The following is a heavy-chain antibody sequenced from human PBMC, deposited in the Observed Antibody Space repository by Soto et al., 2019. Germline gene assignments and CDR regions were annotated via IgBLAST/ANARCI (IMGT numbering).Heavy chain of an antibody. CDR3: VRHKDTSSRYLLPDF. CDR1: GDSISSRSYY. D-gene: IGHD6-13*01. CDR2: IYYTGNA. Sequence: SETLSLTCTVSGDSISSRSYYWGWIRQPPGKGLEWIGSIYYTGNAYYNPSLKSRVAVSVDTSKNQFSLKVTSVTATDTAVYYCVRHKDTSSRYLLPDFWGQGTLVTVSS. V-gene: IGHV4-39*01. J-gene: IGHJ4*02.